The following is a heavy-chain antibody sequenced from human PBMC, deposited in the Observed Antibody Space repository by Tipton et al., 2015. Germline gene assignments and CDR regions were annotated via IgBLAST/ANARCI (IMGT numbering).Heavy chain of an antibody. J-gene: IGHJ4*02. CDR2: INPRGGTI. Sequence: QSGPEVKKPRASVRVSCKASGYTFITYNMHWVRQAPGQGLEWMGFINPRGGTITNTQSFQGRVTLTRDTSTSTVYMELTSLRSEDTAMYYCVRGGAVSGQRTPFDYWGQGTLVTVSS. CDR3: VRGGAVSGQRTPFDY. V-gene: IGHV1-46*03. D-gene: IGHD1-26*01. CDR1: GYTFITYN.